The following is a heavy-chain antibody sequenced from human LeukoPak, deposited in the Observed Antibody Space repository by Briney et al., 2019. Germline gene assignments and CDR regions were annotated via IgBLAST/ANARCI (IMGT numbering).Heavy chain of an antibody. J-gene: IGHJ2*01. D-gene: IGHD3-3*01. V-gene: IGHV3-53*01. Sequence: PGGSLRLSCAASGFTVSTNYMSWVRQAPGKKLEWVSDIYSDGSTFYGDSVKGRFTISRDNSKNTLYLQMNSLRAEDTAVYHCARYDFILISYFDLWGRGTLVTVSS. CDR1: GFTVSTNY. CDR2: IYSDGST. CDR3: ARYDFILISYFDL.